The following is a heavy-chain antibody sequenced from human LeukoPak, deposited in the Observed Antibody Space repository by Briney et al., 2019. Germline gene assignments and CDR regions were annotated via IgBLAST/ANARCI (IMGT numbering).Heavy chain of an antibody. CDR2: IYSGGST. D-gene: IGHD1-20*01. Sequence: GGSLRLSCAASGFTVSSNYMSWVRQAPGKGLEWVSVIYSGGSTYYADSVKGRFTISRDNSKNTLYLQMNSLRAEDTAVYYCARGLAPRITGWVNWFDPWGQGTLVTVSS. CDR3: ARGLAPRITGWVNWFDP. V-gene: IGHV3-53*01. CDR1: GFTVSSNY. J-gene: IGHJ5*02.